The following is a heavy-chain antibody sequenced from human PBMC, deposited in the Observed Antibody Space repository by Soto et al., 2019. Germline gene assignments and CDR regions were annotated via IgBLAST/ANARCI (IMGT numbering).Heavy chain of an antibody. J-gene: IGHJ4*02. CDR1: GGSISSYY. CDR3: ARAGYSYGYRRPYYFDY. Sequence: SETLSLTCTVPGGSISSYYWSWIRQPPGKGLEWIGYIYYSGSTNYNPSLKSRVTISVDTSKNQFSLKLSSVTAADTAVYYCARAGYSYGYRRPYYFDYWGQGTLVTVSS. D-gene: IGHD5-18*01. CDR2: IYYSGST. V-gene: IGHV4-59*01.